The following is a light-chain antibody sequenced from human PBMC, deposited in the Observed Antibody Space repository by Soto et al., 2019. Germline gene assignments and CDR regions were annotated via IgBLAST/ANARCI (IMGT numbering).Light chain of an antibody. J-gene: IGLJ1*01. CDR3: SSFTSSFTYV. CDR2: DVT. CDR1: SSDFDGFTK. V-gene: IGLV2-14*03. Sequence: QSALTQPASVSGSPGQSIAISCTGTSSDFDGFTKVSWYQHHPDKAPKLMMYDVTNRPSGVSDRFSGSKSGNTASLTISGLQAEDEADYYCSSFTSSFTYVFGRGTKLTGL.